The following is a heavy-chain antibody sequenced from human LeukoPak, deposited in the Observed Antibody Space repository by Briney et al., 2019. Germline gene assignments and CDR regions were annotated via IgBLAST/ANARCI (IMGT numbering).Heavy chain of an antibody. J-gene: IGHJ4*02. Sequence: ASVKVSCKASGYTFTSYGISWVRQAPGQGLEWMGWISAYNGNTNYAQKLQGRVTMTTDTSTSTAYMGLRSLRSDDTAVYYCARDRASIQGYSLDYWGQGTLVTVSS. D-gene: IGHD4-23*01. CDR1: GYTFTSYG. CDR3: ARDRASIQGYSLDY. V-gene: IGHV1-18*01. CDR2: ISAYNGNT.